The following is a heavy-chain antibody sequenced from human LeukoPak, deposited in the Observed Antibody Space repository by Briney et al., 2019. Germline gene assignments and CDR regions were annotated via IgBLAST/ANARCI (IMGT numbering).Heavy chain of an antibody. J-gene: IGHJ3*02. V-gene: IGHV1-46*01. D-gene: IGHD2-21*02. Sequence: GASVKVSCKASGYTFTSYYMHWVRQAPGQGLEWMGIINPSGGSTSYAQKFQGRVTTTRDTSTSTVYMELSSLRSEDAAVYYCARGVVTATQHDAFDIWGQGTMVTVSS. CDR2: INPSGGST. CDR3: ARGVVTATQHDAFDI. CDR1: GYTFTSYY.